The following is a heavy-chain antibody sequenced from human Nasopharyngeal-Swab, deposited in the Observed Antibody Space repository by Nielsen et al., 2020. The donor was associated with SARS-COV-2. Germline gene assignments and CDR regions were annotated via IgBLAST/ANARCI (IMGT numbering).Heavy chain of an antibody. CDR3: ARDYDFWSGNYYYYGMDV. CDR1: GFSRSTSGMC. V-gene: IGHV2-70*01. CDR2: IDWDDDK. Sequence: SGPTLVKPTQTRTQTCTFSGFSRSTSGMCGRWIGQPPGEALEWLALIDWDDDKYYSTSLKTRLTISKDTSKNQVVLTMTNMDPVDTATYYCARDYDFWSGNYYYYGMDVWGQGTTVTVSS. J-gene: IGHJ6*02. D-gene: IGHD3-3*01.